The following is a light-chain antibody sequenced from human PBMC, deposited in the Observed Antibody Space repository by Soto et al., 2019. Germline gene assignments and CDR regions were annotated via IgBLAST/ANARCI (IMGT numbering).Light chain of an antibody. V-gene: IGLV2-14*01. CDR3: CSYAGSHYV. J-gene: IGLJ1*01. Sequence: QSALTQPASVSGSLGQSITISCTGTTRDIAGYNYISWYQQLPGKAPKLMIYQVTIRPSGISNRFSGSKSGNTASLTISGLQAEDEADYYCCSYAGSHYVFGTGTKVTVL. CDR1: TRDIAGYNY. CDR2: QVT.